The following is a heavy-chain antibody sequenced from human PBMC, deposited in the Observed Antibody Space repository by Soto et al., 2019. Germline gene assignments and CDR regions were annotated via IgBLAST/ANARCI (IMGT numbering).Heavy chain of an antibody. CDR3: ARPANTVADHFDL. J-gene: IGHJ4*02. Sequence: GESLKISCQVSGYTFTIYWIGWVRQMPGKGLEWMGIIYPSDSDTRYSPSFQGQVTISADQSINTAYLQWDSLKASDTSIYYCARPANTVADHFDLWGQGTPVTVSS. D-gene: IGHD4-17*01. CDR1: GYTFTIYW. V-gene: IGHV5-51*01. CDR2: IYPSDSDT.